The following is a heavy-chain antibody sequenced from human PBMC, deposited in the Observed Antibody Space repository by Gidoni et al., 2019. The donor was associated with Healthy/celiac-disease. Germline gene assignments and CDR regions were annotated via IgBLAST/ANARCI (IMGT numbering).Heavy chain of an antibody. CDR2: IRSKAYGGTT. CDR3: TRSRGYSYAPGGYYFDY. Sequence: EVQLVEPGGGLVKPGRSLRPSCTASGFTLGDYAMSWFRQAPGKGLEWVGFIRSKAYGGTTEYAASVKGRFTISRDDSKRIAYMQMNSLKTEDTAVYYCTRSRGYSYAPGGYYFDYWGQGTLVTVSS. J-gene: IGHJ4*02. CDR1: GFTLGDYA. D-gene: IGHD5-18*01. V-gene: IGHV3-49*05.